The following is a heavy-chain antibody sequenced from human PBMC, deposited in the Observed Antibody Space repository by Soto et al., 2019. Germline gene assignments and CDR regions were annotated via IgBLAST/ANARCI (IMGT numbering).Heavy chain of an antibody. V-gene: IGHV4-34*01. J-gene: IGHJ6*02. Sequence: SETLSLTCAVYGGSFSGYYWSWIRQPPGKGLEWIGEINHGGSTNYNPSLKSRVTISVDTSKNQFSLKLSSVTAADTAVYYCARLKAIVATIKTYYYGMDVWGQGTTVTVSS. D-gene: IGHD5-12*01. CDR3: ARLKAIVATIKTYYYGMDV. CDR2: INHGGST. CDR1: GGSFSGYY.